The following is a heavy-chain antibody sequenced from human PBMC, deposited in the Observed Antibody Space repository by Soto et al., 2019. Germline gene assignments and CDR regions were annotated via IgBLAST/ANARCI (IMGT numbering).Heavy chain of an antibody. D-gene: IGHD6-6*01. J-gene: IGHJ6*02. V-gene: IGHV4-61*01. CDR2: IYYSGST. Sequence: LSLTCTVSGGSISSDSYYWSWIRQPPGKGLEWIGYIYYSGSTNYNPSLKSRVTISVDTSKNQFSLKLSSVTAADTAVYYCARGRAPSIYYYGMDVWGQGTTVTVSS. CDR3: ARGRAPSIYYYGMDV. CDR1: GGSISSDSYY.